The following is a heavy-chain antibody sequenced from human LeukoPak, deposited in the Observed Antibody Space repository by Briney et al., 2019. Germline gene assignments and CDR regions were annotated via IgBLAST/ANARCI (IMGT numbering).Heavy chain of an antibody. D-gene: IGHD5-12*01. Sequence: PGGSLRLSCAASGFTFSSYGMHWVRQAPGKGLEWVAVISYDGSNKYYADSVKGRFTISRDNSKNTLYLQMNSLRAEDTAVYCCAKDQGGSVDYWGQGTLVTVSS. CDR1: GFTFSSYG. CDR3: AKDQGGSVDY. J-gene: IGHJ4*02. V-gene: IGHV3-30*18. CDR2: ISYDGSNK.